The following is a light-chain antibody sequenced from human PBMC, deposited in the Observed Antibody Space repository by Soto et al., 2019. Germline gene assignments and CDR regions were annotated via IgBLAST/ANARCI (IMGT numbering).Light chain of an antibody. Sequence: DIQMTQSPSSLSASVGDRVTIACRASQAIGNYLAWYQQRQGKVPKLLIYGAFTFQSGVPFRFGGSGSGTDFTLTISSLNSEDVANYYCQEYSSVHSTFGQGTKVDIK. CDR3: QEYSSVHST. CDR2: GAF. V-gene: IGKV1-27*01. CDR1: QAIGNY. J-gene: IGKJ1*01.